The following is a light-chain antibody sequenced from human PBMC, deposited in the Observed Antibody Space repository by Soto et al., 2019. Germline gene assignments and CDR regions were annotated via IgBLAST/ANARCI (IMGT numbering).Light chain of an antibody. CDR3: SSFTTSYFYV. V-gene: IGLV2-14*01. CDR1: GSDIGAYNY. Sequence: QSALTRPASVSGSPGQSITISCTGSGSDIGAYNYVSWYQQHPGRALKLLIHGVTRRPSGVSSRFSASKSAYTASLTISGLQAEDEANYFCSSFTTSYFYVFGPGTKVTVL. J-gene: IGLJ1*01. CDR2: GVT.